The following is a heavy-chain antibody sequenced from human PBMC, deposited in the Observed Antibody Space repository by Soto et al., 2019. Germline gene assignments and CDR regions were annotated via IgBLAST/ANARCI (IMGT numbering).Heavy chain of an antibody. V-gene: IGHV4-34*01. CDR3: ARLVVVPAAPPGWFDP. D-gene: IGHD2-2*01. CDR2: INHSGST. Sequence: SETLSLTCAVYGGSFIGYYWSWILQPPGKGLEWIGEINHSGSTNYNPSLKSRVTISVDTSKNQFSLKLSSVTAADTAVYYCARLVVVPAAPPGWFDPWGQGTLVTVSS. CDR1: GGSFIGYY. J-gene: IGHJ5*02.